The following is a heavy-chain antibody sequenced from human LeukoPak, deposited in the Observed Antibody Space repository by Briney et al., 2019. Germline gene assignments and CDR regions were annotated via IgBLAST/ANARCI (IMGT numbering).Heavy chain of an antibody. CDR3: AKGGSYLSYDY. J-gene: IGHJ4*02. CDR1: GFTFSSYS. Sequence: QTGGSLRLSCAASGFTFSSYSMNWVRQAPGKGLEWVSYISSSSSTIYYADSVKGRFTISRDNSKNTLYLQMNSLRAEDTAVYYCAKGGSYLSYDYWGQGTLVTVSS. D-gene: IGHD1-26*01. CDR2: ISSSSSTI. V-gene: IGHV3-48*01.